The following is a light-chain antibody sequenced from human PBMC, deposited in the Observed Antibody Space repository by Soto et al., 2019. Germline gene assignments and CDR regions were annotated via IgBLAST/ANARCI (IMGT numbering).Light chain of an antibody. J-gene: IGKJ4*01. CDR3: QQRSNWPPA. CDR2: DAS. CDR1: QSVSSY. Sequence: EIVLTQSPDTLSLSPGDRATLSCRASQSVSSYLAWYQQKPGQAPRLLMYDASNRATGIPARFSGSGSGTDFTLTISSLEPEDFAVYYCQQRSNWPPAFGGGTKVEIK. V-gene: IGKV3-11*01.